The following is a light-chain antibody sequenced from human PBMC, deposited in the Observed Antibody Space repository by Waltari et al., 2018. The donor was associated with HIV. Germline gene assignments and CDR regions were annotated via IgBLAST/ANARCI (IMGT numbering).Light chain of an antibody. V-gene: IGLV2-11*01. CDR3: CSYAGAYTFWV. Sequence: QSALTQPRSVSGSPGQSVTISCTGTSDDVGGYNYVSWYQQHPGQAPQLIIYDVNKRPSGVSDRFSGSRSGNTASLTISGLQAEDEAEYYCCSYAGAYTFWVFGGGTQLTVL. J-gene: IGLJ3*02. CDR1: SDDVGGYNY. CDR2: DVN.